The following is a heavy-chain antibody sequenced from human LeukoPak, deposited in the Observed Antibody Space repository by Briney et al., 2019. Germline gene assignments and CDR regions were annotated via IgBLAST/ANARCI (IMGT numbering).Heavy chain of an antibody. J-gene: IGHJ4*02. CDR1: GFTFSSYA. V-gene: IGHV3-23*01. D-gene: IGHD1-26*01. CDR3: AKAPIAGAPRGYYFDY. Sequence: GGSLRLSCAASGFTFSSYAMSWVRQTPGKGLEWVSAISARADSTYHADSVKGRLTISRDNSKNTLYVQMNNLRAEDTAVYYCAKAPIAGAPRGYYFDYWGQGALVTVSS. CDR2: ISARADST.